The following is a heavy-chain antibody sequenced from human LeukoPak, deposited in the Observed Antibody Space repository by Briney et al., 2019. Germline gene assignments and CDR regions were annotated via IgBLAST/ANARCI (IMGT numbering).Heavy chain of an antibody. J-gene: IGHJ4*02. V-gene: IGHV3-11*04. CDR3: ARGAYSSSWEADFDY. CDR1: GLRFSDYY. Sequence: PGGSLRLSCAASGLRFSDYYVSWIRQAPGKGLQWVSYISSGGDIMHYADSVKGRFTISRDNAKNSLYLQMNSLRAEDTAVYYCARGAYSSSWEADFDYWGQGTLVTVSS. CDR2: ISSGGDIM. D-gene: IGHD6-13*01.